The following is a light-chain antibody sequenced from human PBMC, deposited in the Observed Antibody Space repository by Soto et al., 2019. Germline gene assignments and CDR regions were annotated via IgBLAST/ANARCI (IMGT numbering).Light chain of an antibody. Sequence: EIVMTQSPATLSVSPGERSTLSCRASQTVRNNYVAWYQQKPGQAPRLLIDDASSRATGIPDRVSGGGSGTDFTLTSSRLEPEDFAVYYCQQFSSYPLTFGGGTKVDIK. CDR1: QTVRNNY. CDR2: DAS. CDR3: QQFSSYPLT. J-gene: IGKJ4*01. V-gene: IGKV3-20*01.